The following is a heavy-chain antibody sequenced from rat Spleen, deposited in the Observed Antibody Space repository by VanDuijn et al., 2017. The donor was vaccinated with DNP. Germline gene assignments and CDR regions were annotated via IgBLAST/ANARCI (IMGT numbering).Heavy chain of an antibody. V-gene: IGHV5-25*01. CDR3: ARHRTIMPYYYSMDA. D-gene: IGHD1-12*01. J-gene: IGHJ4*01. CDR2: ISTGGGNT. Sequence: EVQLVESGGGLVQPGRSLKLSCAASGFTYSNYVMVWVRQAPTKGLAWVASISTGGGNTYYRDSVKGRFTISRDNAQSTLYLQMDSLRSEDTATYYCARHRTIMPYYYSMDAWGQGASVTVSS. CDR1: GFTYSNYV.